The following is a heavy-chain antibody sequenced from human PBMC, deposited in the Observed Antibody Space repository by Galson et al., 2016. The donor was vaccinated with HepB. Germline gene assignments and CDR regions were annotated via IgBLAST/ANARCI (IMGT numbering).Heavy chain of an antibody. V-gene: IGHV3-33*01. Sequence: SLRLSCAASGFTFSSYGMHWVRQAPGKGLEWVAVIWYDGSNKQYGDSVQGRFTISRDNSKNTLYLQMNSLRAEDTAVYYCARTPIAMNRGLFYFDYWGQGTLVTVSS. D-gene: IGHD3-10*01. CDR2: IWYDGSNK. CDR1: GFTFSSYG. CDR3: ARTPIAMNRGLFYFDY. J-gene: IGHJ4*02.